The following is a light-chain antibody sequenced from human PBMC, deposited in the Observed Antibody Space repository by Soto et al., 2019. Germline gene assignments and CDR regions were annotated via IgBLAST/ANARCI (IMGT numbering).Light chain of an antibody. J-gene: IGKJ1*01. Sequence: EIVMTQSPGTLSVSPGERATLSCRASQSVSSNLAWYQQKPGQAPSLLIYGASTRATGIPARFSGSGSGTEFALTISSLQSEDFAVYYCQQDNNWPRTFGQGTKV. CDR1: QSVSSN. CDR2: GAS. V-gene: IGKV3-15*01. CDR3: QQDNNWPRT.